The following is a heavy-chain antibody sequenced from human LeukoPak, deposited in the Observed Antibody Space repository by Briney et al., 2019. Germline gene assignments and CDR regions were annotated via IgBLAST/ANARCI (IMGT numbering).Heavy chain of an antibody. V-gene: IGHV1-18*01. J-gene: IGHJ4*02. CDR3: ARDVLTAYSHYDY. CDR1: GYTFNNYG. Sequence: ASVKVSCKASGYTFNNYGISWVRQAPGQGLEWMGWISVKYGSTNYAQKFQGRVTITRDASASTAYMELSSLRSEDTAVYFCARDVLTAYSHYDYWGQGTLVTVSS. CDR2: ISVKYGST. D-gene: IGHD3-9*01.